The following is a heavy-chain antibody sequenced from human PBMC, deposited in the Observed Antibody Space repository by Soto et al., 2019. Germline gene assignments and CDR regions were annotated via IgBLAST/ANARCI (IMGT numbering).Heavy chain of an antibody. J-gene: IGHJ4*02. CDR1: GGSISSGGYS. CDR3: AAGGGLPRYY. Sequence: QLQLQESGSGLVKPSQTLSLTCAVSGGSISSGGYSWSWIRHPPGKGLEWIGNIYHSGSTYYNPSHKSRVTIPVDRSKNQFSLKLSSVTAADTAVYYCAAGGGLPRYYWGQGTLVTVSS. V-gene: IGHV4-30-2*01. CDR2: IYHSGST. D-gene: IGHD5-12*01.